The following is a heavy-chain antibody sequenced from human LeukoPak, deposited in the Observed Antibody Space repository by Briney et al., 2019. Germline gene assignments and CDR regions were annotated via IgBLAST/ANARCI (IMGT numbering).Heavy chain of an antibody. D-gene: IGHD6-13*01. Sequence: PSETLSLTRTVSGGSISSYYWSWIRQPPGKGLEWIGYIYYSGSTNYNPSLKSRVTISVDTSKNQFSRKLSSVTAAVTAVDYCARSRSSSWYPLDGWGQGGLVTDSS. CDR2: IYYSGST. CDR1: GGSISSYY. V-gene: IGHV4-59*08. J-gene: IGHJ4*02. CDR3: ARSRSSSWYPLDG.